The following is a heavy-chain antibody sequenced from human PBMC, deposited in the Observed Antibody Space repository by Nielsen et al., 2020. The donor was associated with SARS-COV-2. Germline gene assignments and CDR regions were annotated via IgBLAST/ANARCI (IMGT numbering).Heavy chain of an antibody. D-gene: IGHD4-23*01. CDR3: AREIVRITVVTPFDY. CDR1: GFSFDTYA. CDR2: ISYDGSNK. Sequence: GESLKISCAAAGFSFDTYAMHWVRQAPGKGLEWVAVISYDGSNKYYADSVKGRFTISRDNSKNTLYLQMNSLRAEDTAVYYCAREIVRITVVTPFDYWGQGTLVTVSS. J-gene: IGHJ4*02. V-gene: IGHV3-30*04.